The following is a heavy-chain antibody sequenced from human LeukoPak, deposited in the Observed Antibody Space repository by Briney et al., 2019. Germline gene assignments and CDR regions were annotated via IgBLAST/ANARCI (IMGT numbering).Heavy chain of an antibody. V-gene: IGHV1-46*01. CDR3: ARRWDCGGDCYSSNFDI. CDR1: GYTFTSYY. Sequence: ASVKVSCKASGYTFTSYYMHWVRQAPGQGLEWMGIINPSGGSTSYAQKFQGRVTMTRDTSTSTVYMQLSSLRSEDTAVYYCARRWDCGGDCYSSNFDIWGQGTMVTVSS. D-gene: IGHD2-21*02. CDR2: INPSGGST. J-gene: IGHJ3*02.